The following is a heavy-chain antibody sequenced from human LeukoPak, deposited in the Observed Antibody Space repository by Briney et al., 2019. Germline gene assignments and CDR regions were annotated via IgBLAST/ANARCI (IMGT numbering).Heavy chain of an antibody. D-gene: IGHD2-2*01. CDR2: INHSGST. CDR1: GGSFSGYY. V-gene: IGHV4-34*01. CDR3: ARVDCSSTSCPPFDY. J-gene: IGHJ4*02. Sequence: SETLSLTCAVYGGSFSGYYWSWVRQPRGKGLEWIGEINHSGSTNYNPSLKSRVTISVDTSKNQFSLKLSSVTAADTAVYYCARVDCSSTSCPPFDYWGQGTLVTVSS.